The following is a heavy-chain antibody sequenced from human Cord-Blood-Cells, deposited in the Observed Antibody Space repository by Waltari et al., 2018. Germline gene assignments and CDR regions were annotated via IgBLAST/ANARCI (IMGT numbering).Heavy chain of an antibody. V-gene: IGHV3-23*01. Sequence: EVKLLESGGGLVQPGGSLRLSCAASGFTFSSYAMSWVRQAPGKGLEWVSAISGSGGSTYYADSVKGRFTISRDNSKNTLYLQMNSLRAEDTAVYYCAKDLYGSGSYYNFDYWGQGTLVTVSS. CDR2: ISGSGGST. J-gene: IGHJ4*02. D-gene: IGHD3-10*01. CDR1: GFTFSSYA. CDR3: AKDLYGSGSYYNFDY.